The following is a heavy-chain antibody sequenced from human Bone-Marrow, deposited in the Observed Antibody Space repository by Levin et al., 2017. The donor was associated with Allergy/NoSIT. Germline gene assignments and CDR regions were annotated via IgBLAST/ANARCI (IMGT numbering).Heavy chain of an antibody. Sequence: SQTLSLTCTVSGGSISSSSYYWGWIRQPPGKGLEWIGSIYYSGSTYYNPSLKSRVTISVDTSKNQFSLKLSSVTAADTAVYYCARTMYYFDYWGQGTLVTVSS. V-gene: IGHV4-39*01. CDR2: IYYSGST. CDR1: GGSISSSSYY. D-gene: IGHD5-24*01. CDR3: ARTMYYFDY. J-gene: IGHJ4*02.